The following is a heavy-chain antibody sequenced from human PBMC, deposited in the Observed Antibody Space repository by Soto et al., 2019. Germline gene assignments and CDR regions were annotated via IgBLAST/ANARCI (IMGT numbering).Heavy chain of an antibody. CDR2: IIPILGIA. Sequence: SVKVSCKASGGTFSSYTISWVRQAPGQGLEWMGRIIPILGIANYAQKFQGRVTITADKSTSTAYMELSSLRSEDTAVYYCARDLEDTAMLTGADGMDVWGQGTTVTVSS. CDR1: GGTFSSYT. J-gene: IGHJ6*02. D-gene: IGHD5-18*01. V-gene: IGHV1-69*04. CDR3: ARDLEDTAMLTGADGMDV.